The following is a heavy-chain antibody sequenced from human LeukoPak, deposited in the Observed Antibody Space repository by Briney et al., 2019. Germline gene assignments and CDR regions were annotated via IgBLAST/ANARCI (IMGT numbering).Heavy chain of an antibody. CDR1: GYTLTELS. V-gene: IGHV1-24*01. J-gene: IGHJ6*03. D-gene: IGHD6-6*01. Sequence: GASVKVSCKVSGYTLTELSMHWVRQAPGKGLEWMGGFDPEDGETIYAQKFQGRVTMTEDTSTDTAYMELSSLGSEDTAVYYCATGGSSIAALRTYYYYYMDVWGKGTTVTVSS. CDR2: FDPEDGET. CDR3: ATGGSSIAALRTYYYYYMDV.